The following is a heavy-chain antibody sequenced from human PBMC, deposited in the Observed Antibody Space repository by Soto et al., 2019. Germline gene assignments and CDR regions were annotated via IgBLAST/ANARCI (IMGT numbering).Heavy chain of an antibody. V-gene: IGHV1-69*04. D-gene: IGHD3-16*01. CDR1: GGTFSSYT. Sequence: GASVKGSCKASGGTFSSYTSSWVRQAPGQGLEWMGRIIPILGIANYAQKFQGRVTITADKSTSTAYMELSSLRSEDTAVYYCAREIWVADSYYYMDVWGKGTTVTVSS. J-gene: IGHJ6*03. CDR3: AREIWVADSYYYMDV. CDR2: IIPILGIA.